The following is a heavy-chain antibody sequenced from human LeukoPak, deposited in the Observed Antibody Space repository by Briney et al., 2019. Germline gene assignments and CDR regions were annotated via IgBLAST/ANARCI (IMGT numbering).Heavy chain of an antibody. CDR3: ARNYYFDY. Sequence: SETLSLTCAVYGGSFSGYYWSWIRQPPGKGLEWIGEINHSGSTNYNPSLKSRVTISVDTSKNQFSLKLSSVTAADTAVYYCARNYYFDYWGQGTLVTVSS. CDR1: GGSFSGYY. CDR2: INHSGST. J-gene: IGHJ4*02. V-gene: IGHV4-34*01.